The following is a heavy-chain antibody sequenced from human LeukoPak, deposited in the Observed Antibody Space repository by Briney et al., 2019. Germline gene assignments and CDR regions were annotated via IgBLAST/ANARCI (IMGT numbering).Heavy chain of an antibody. V-gene: IGHV3-23*01. J-gene: IGHJ6*03. CDR1: GFAFGSEA. CDR3: AKGHDYYMDV. CDR2: ISPGGGTT. Sequence: GGSLRLSCAVSGFAFGSEAMSWVRQSPARGLEWVASISPGGGTTYYADSVKGRFTISRDNSKNTLSLQMNSLRAEDTAVYYCAKGHDYYMDVWGKGTTVTVSS.